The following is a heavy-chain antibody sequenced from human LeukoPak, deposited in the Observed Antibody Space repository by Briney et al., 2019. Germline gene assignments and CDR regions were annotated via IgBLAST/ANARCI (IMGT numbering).Heavy chain of an antibody. V-gene: IGHV1-2*02. CDR1: RYTFTDFY. CDR3: ARDGDSPMVDFDC. J-gene: IGHJ4*02. D-gene: IGHD5-18*01. Sequence: ASVKVSSKTSRYTFTDFYFYWLRQAPGQGLEWVGWIFPRNGDTNYAQKFQDRVTLTRDTSISTAYMELSRLTSDDTAIYYCARDGDSPMVDFDCWGQGTLVTVSS. CDR2: IFPRNGDT.